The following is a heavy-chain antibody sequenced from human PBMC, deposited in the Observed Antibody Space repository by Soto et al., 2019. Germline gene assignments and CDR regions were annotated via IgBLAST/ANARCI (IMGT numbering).Heavy chain of an antibody. V-gene: IGHV1-69*05. CDR3: ARDNDRLQLGGNYYYILDV. CDR1: GGTFSSSA. D-gene: IGHD4-4*01. Sequence: QVQLVQSGAEMKEPGSSVKVSCKTSGGTFSSSAISWLRQAPGQGLEWMGGIIPLFRTPDYAQKFQGRVTIATGGSTSTAYMELSSLRSEDTAVYYCARDNDRLQLGGNYYYILDVWGQGTTITVSS. CDR2: IIPLFRTP. J-gene: IGHJ6*02.